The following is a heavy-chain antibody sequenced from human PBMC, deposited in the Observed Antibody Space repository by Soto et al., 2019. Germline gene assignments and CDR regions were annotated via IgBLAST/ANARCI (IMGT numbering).Heavy chain of an antibody. Sequence: GGSLRLSCAASGFTFSSYAMSWVRQAPGKGLEWVSAISGSGGSTYYADSVKGRFTISRDNSKNTLYLQMNSLRAEDTAVYYCAKDQGGSYFGTIYYFDYWGQGTLVTVSS. CDR2: ISGSGGST. J-gene: IGHJ4*02. D-gene: IGHD1-26*01. V-gene: IGHV3-23*01. CDR1: GFTFSSYA. CDR3: AKDQGGSYFGTIYYFDY.